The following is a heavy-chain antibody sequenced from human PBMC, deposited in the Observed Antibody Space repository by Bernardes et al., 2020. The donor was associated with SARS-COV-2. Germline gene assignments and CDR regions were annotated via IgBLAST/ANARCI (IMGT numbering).Heavy chain of an antibody. D-gene: IGHD3-10*01. CDR2: INSDGSST. J-gene: IGHJ6*02. V-gene: IGHV3-74*01. Sequence: GGSLRLSCAASGFTFSSYWMHWVRQAPGKGLVWVSRINSDGSSTSYADSVKGRFTISRDNANNTLYLQMNRLRAEDTAVYYCARRAPWGVTREDYYYGMDVWSRGTTVTVSS. CDR3: ARRAPWGVTREDYYYGMDV. CDR1: GFTFSSYW.